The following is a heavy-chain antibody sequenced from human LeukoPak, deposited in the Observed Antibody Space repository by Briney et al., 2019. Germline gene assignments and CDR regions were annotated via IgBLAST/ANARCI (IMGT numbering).Heavy chain of an antibody. V-gene: IGHV4-59*07. J-gene: IGHJ3*02. CDR1: GGSISSYY. D-gene: IGHD3-10*01. Sequence: SDTLSLTCTVSGGSISSYYWSWIRQPTGKGLEWIGYHYYSGSTNSNPSLKSRVTMSVDTSKNQFSLKLRSVTAADTAVYYCARRGSGIPNAFDIWGQGTMVTVSS. CDR3: ARRGSGIPNAFDI. CDR2: HYYSGST.